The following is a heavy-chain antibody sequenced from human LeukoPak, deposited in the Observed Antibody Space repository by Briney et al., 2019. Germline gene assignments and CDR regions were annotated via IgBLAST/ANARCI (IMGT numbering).Heavy chain of an antibody. J-gene: IGHJ2*01. Sequence: GSLRLSCAASGFTFSSYSMNWVRQAPGKGLEWVGYIYYSGSTNYNPSLKSRVTISVDTSKNQFSLKLSSVTAADTAVYYCAREGQTYYYDSTTTWYFDLWGRGTLVTVSS. CDR3: AREGQTYYYDSTTTWYFDL. CDR1: GFTFSSYS. CDR2: IYYSGST. V-gene: IGHV4-59*01. D-gene: IGHD3-22*01.